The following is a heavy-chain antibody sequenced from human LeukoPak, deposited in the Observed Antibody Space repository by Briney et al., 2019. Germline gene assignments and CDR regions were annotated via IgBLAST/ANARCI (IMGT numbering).Heavy chain of an antibody. CDR2: IYTSGST. J-gene: IGHJ4*02. CDR1: GGSISSYY. CDR3: ARLFSSTWNYGPSFDY. V-gene: IGHV4-4*07. Sequence: SETLSLTCTVSGGSISSYYWSWIRQPARKGLEWIGRIYTSGSTNYNPSLKSRVTISVDKSKNPFSLQLSSVTAADTAVYYCARLFSSTWNYGPSFDYWGQGTLVTVSS. D-gene: IGHD1-7*01.